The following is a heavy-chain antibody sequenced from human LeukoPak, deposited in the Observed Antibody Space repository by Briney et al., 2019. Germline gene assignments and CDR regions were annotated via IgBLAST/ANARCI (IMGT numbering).Heavy chain of an antibody. D-gene: IGHD6-19*01. CDR1: GYTFTSYG. V-gene: IGHV1-18*01. CDR3: ARSGSGWDYYYYYMDV. Sequence: ASVKVSCRASGYTFTSYGISWVRQAPGQGLEWMGWISAYNGNTNYAQKLQGRVTMTTDTSTSTAYMELRSLRSDDTAVYYCARSGSGWDYYYYYMDVWGKGTTVTISS. J-gene: IGHJ6*03. CDR2: ISAYNGNT.